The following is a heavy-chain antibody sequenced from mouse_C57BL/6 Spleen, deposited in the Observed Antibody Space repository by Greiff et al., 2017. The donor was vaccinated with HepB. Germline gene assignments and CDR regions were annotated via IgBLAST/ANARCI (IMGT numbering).Heavy chain of an antibody. D-gene: IGHD2-3*01. V-gene: IGHV1-50*01. CDR1: GYTFTSYW. CDR2: IDPSDSYT. Sequence: QVQLQQPGAELVKPGASVKLSCKASGYTFTSYWMQWVKQRPGQGLEWIGEIDPSDSYTNYNQKFKGKATLTVDTSSSTASMQLSSLTSEDSAVYYYARRRTVYEGYLWDFDVWGTGTSVTVSS. CDR3: ARRRTVYEGYLWDFDV. J-gene: IGHJ1*03.